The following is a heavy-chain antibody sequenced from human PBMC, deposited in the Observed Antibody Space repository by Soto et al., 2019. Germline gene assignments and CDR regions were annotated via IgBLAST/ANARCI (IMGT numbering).Heavy chain of an antibody. V-gene: IGHV1-2*02. J-gene: IGHJ6*02. CDR2: INPYNGGA. CDR3: ARDNYNYSGMDV. Sequence: GASVKVSCKASGYIFNDYYIHWVRQAPGQGLEWMGWINPYNGGANFAQELQGRVTMTRDTSLSIVYMEVTRLTYDDTAVYYCARDNYNYSGMDVWGQGTTVTVSS. CDR1: GYIFNDYY.